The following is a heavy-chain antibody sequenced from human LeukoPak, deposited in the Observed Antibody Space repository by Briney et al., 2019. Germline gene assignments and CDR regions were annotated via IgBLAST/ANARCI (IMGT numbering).Heavy chain of an antibody. CDR3: ARGYYYDSSGYSDY. Sequence: RASETLSLTCTVSGGSISSYYWSWIRQPPGKGLEWIGYIYYSGSTNYNPSLKSRVTISVDTSKNQFSLKLSSVTAADTAVYYCARGYYYDSSGYSDYWGQGTLVTVSS. J-gene: IGHJ4*02. CDR1: GGSISSYY. D-gene: IGHD3-22*01. CDR2: IYYSGST. V-gene: IGHV4-59*01.